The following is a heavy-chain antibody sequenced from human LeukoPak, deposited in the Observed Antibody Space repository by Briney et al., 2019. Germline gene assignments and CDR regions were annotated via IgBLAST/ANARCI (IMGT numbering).Heavy chain of an antibody. V-gene: IGHV1-18*01. CDR1: GYTFSNYG. CDR2: ISVYTGYT. CDR3: ARDGGYFDWPRPRPGKYYFDY. Sequence: ASVKVSCKASGYTFSNYGVTWVRQAPGQGLEWMGWISVYTGYTNYAQNFQGRVTMTTDTSTNTAYMELRSLTSDDTAVYFCARDGGYFDWPRPRPGKYYFDYWGQGTLVTVTT. D-gene: IGHD3-9*01. J-gene: IGHJ4*02.